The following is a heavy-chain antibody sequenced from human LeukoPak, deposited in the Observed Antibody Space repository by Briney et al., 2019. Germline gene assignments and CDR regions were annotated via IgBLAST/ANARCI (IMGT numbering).Heavy chain of an antibody. D-gene: IGHD4-11*01. CDR1: GDSSISGTYY. J-gene: IGHJ6*03. V-gene: IGHV4-61*02. CDR3: ARGTRLTVTNGYYYYIDV. CDR2: IHPSGST. Sequence: SETLSLTCTVSGDSSISGTYYWSWIRQPAGKGLEWIGRIHPSGSTNYNPSLKSRVTISVDTSKNQFSLNLGSVTAADTAVYYCARGTRLTVTNGYYYYIDVWAKGTTVTVSS.